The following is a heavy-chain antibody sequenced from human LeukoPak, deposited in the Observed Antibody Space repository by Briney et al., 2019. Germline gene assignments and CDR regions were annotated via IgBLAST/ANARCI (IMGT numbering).Heavy chain of an antibody. Sequence: PSETLSLTCGVSGGSISSTNWWSWVRQPPGKGLEWIGYIYYSGSTYYNPSLKSRVTISVDTSKNQFSLKLSSVTAADTAVYYCASIAAAGTPDFDYWGQGTLVTVSS. CDR1: GGSISSTNW. CDR2: IYYSGST. V-gene: IGHV4-30-4*01. CDR3: ASIAAAGTPDFDY. D-gene: IGHD6-13*01. J-gene: IGHJ4*02.